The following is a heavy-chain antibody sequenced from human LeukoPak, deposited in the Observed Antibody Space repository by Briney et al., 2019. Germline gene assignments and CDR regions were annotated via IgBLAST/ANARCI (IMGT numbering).Heavy chain of an antibody. CDR2: INSNSGGT. Sequence: ASVKVSCKASGYTFTDYYMHWVRQAPGQGLEWMGWINSNSGGTSYAQKFQGRVTMTRDTSISTAYMELRRLRSDDTAVYYCVRAMAPLDTFNYQYAMDVWGQGTMVTVSS. J-gene: IGHJ6*02. V-gene: IGHV1-2*02. CDR1: GYTFTDYY. CDR3: VRAMAPLDTFNYQYAMDV. D-gene: IGHD5-24*01.